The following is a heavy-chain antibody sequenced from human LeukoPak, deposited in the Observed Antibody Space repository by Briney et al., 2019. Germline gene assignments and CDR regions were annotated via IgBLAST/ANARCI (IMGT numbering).Heavy chain of an antibody. Sequence: GASVKVSCKASGGTFSSYDISWVRQAPGQGLEWMGGIMPMFGKTNYAQKFQGRVTTTADKATSTAYMELSSLRSEDTAVYYCARVNYYDSRGYRHFDYWGQGTLVTVSS. D-gene: IGHD3-22*01. V-gene: IGHV1-69*06. CDR3: ARVNYYDSRGYRHFDY. J-gene: IGHJ4*02. CDR2: IMPMFGKT. CDR1: GGTFSSYD.